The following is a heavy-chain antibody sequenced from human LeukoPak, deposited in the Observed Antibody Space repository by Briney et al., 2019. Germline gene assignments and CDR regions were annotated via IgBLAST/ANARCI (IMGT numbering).Heavy chain of an antibody. Sequence: GRSLRLSCAASGFTFSSYGMHWVRQAPGKGLEWVAVISYDGSNKYYADSVKGRFTISRDNSKNTLYLQMNSLRAEDTAVYYCGRGSYFDYWGQGTLVTVSS. CDR1: GFTFSSYG. D-gene: IGHD3-16*01. J-gene: IGHJ4*02. V-gene: IGHV3-30*03. CDR3: GRGSYFDY. CDR2: ISYDGSNK.